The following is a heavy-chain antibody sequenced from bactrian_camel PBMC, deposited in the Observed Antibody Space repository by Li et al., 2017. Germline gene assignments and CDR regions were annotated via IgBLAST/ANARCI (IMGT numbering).Heavy chain of an antibody. CDR2: INSSGRST. CDR1: VLTFSGHD. V-gene: IGHV3S40*01. CDR3: TKGSSIDGLEF. J-gene: IGHJ4*01. Sequence: EVQLVESGGGLVQPGGSLRLSCVASVLTFSGHDMNWVRQAPGKGLEWVSGINSSGRSTNYAGSVKGRFTISRDNANNTLDLQLNSLKTEDTAMYYCTKGSSIDGLEFGGQGTQVTVS. D-gene: IGHD1*01.